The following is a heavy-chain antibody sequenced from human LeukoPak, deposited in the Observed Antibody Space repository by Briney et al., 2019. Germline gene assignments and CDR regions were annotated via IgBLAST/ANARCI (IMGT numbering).Heavy chain of an antibody. Sequence: HPGGSLRLSCAASGFTFSSYSMNWVRQTPGKGLEYVSGINSNGGSTQYASSVRGRFTISRDNSKNTLYLQMGSLRAEDMAVYYCARDPEDTAMGNLYYYYYMDVWGKGTTVTVSS. V-gene: IGHV3-64*01. D-gene: IGHD5-18*01. J-gene: IGHJ6*03. CDR2: INSNGGST. CDR1: GFTFSSYS. CDR3: ARDPEDTAMGNLYYYYYMDV.